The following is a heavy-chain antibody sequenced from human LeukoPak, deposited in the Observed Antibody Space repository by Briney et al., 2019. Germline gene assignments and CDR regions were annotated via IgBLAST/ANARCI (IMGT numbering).Heavy chain of an antibody. CDR3: ARLAARRDGYHDY. Sequence: SETLSLTCTVSGGSISSSSYYWGWIRQPPGKGLEWIGSICYSGSTYYNPSLKSRVTISVDTSKNQFSLKLSSVTAADTAVYYCARLAARRDGYHDYWGQGTLVTVSS. CDR1: GGSISSSSYY. D-gene: IGHD5-24*01. CDR2: ICYSGST. V-gene: IGHV4-39*01. J-gene: IGHJ4*02.